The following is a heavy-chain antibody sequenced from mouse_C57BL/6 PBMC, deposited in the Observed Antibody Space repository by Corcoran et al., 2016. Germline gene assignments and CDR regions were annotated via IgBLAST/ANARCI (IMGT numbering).Heavy chain of an antibody. CDR1: GYPFTDYY. CDR2: IYPGSGNT. V-gene: IGHV1-76*01. Sequence: QVQLKQSGAELVRPGASVKLSCKASGYPFTDYYINWVKQRPGQGLEWIARIYPGSGNTYYNEKFKGKATLTAEKSSSTAYMQLSSLTSEDSAVYFCARLGDYGYPAWFAYWGQGTVVTVSA. D-gene: IGHD2-2*01. J-gene: IGHJ3*01. CDR3: ARLGDYGYPAWFAY.